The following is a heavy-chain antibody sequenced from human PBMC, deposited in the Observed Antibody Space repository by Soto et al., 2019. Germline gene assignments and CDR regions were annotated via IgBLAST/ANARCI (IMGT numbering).Heavy chain of an antibody. Sequence: ASVKVSCKASGYTFTSYGISWVRQAPGQGLEWMGWISAYNGNTNYAQKLQGRVTMTTDTSTSTAYMERRSLRSDDTAVYYCARVRGNYSSPYYYYYCMDVWGQGTTVTVSS. V-gene: IGHV1-18*04. CDR2: ISAYNGNT. D-gene: IGHD4-4*01. J-gene: IGHJ6*02. CDR3: ARVRGNYSSPYYYYYCMDV. CDR1: GYTFTSYG.